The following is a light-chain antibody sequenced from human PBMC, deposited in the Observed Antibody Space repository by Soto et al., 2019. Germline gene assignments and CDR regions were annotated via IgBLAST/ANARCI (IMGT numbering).Light chain of an antibody. CDR3: QQYYSIPYT. CDR2: WAS. Sequence: DIVMTQSPDSLGVSLGERATINCKSSQSVLYSSNNKNYLGWYQQKPGQSPNLLIYWASTRESGVPDRFSGSGSGTEDTLTINSLQAEDVAVYYCQQYYSIPYTFGQGPKLEIK. V-gene: IGKV4-1*01. J-gene: IGKJ2*01. CDR1: QSVLYSSNNKNY.